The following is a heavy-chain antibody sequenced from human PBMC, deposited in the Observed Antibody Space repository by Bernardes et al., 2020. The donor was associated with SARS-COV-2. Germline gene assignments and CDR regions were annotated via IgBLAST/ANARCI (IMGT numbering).Heavy chain of an antibody. Sequence: SVKVTCKASGGTFSRYAISWVRQAPGQGLEWMGRIIPIIAISNYAPKFQGRVTITADKSTSTAYMELSSLRSDDTAVYYFARGLTPWYGSGTYYTYYGRDVWGQGTTVTV. D-gene: IGHD3-10*01. CDR2: IIPIIAIS. V-gene: IGHV1-69*04. CDR3: ARGLTPWYGSGTYYTYYGRDV. CDR1: GGTFSRYA. J-gene: IGHJ6*02.